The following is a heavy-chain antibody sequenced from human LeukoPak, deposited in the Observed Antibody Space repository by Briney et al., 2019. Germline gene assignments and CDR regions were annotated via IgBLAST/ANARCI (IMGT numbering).Heavy chain of an antibody. CDR3: ARGRYSSGWYSYYLDY. Sequence: PSETLSLTCAVYGGSFSGYYWSWIPQPPGKGLEWIGEINHSGSTNYNPSLKSRVTISVDTSKNQFSLKLSSVTAADTAVYYCARGRYSSGWYSYYLDYWGQGTLVTVSS. CDR1: GGSFSGYY. J-gene: IGHJ4*02. CDR2: INHSGST. D-gene: IGHD6-19*01. V-gene: IGHV4-34*01.